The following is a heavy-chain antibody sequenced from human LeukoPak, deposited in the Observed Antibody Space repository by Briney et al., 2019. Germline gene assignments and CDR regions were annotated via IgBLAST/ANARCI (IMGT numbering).Heavy chain of an antibody. CDR3: ARAAVLDF. CDR2: ISSSSSAI. CDR1: GFIFSSYS. V-gene: IGHV3-48*02. Sequence: GGSLRLSCAASGFIFSSYSINWVPQAPGKGLEWLSYISSSSSAINYADSVKGRFTISRDNAKNSLYLQMNSLRDEDTAVYYCARAAVLDFWGQGTLVTVSS. J-gene: IGHJ4*02. D-gene: IGHD6-6*01.